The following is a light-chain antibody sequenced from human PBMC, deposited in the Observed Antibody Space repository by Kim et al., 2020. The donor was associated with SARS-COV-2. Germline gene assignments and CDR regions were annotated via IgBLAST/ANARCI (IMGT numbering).Light chain of an antibody. CDR3: NSRDISGDHWV. J-gene: IGLJ3*02. CDR1: SLRQYY. CDR2: GKN. Sequence: GQTVRITCQGDSLRQYYASWYRQMPGQAPLLVIYGKNIRPSGIPDRFSGSYSGNTASLTITGAQAEDEADYYCNSRDISGDHWVFGGGTQLTVL. V-gene: IGLV3-19*01.